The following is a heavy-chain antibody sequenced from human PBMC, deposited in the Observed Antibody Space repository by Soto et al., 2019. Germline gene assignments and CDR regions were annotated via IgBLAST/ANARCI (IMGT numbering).Heavy chain of an antibody. CDR3: ARGWGYCSGGSCSNWFDP. CDR1: GGSISSYY. Sequence: SETLSLTCTVSGGSISSYYWSWIRQPPGKGLEWIGYIYYSGSTNYNPSLKSRVTIPVDTSKNQFSLKLSSVTAADTAVYYCARGWGYCSGGSCSNWFDPWGQGTLVTVSS. V-gene: IGHV4-59*01. J-gene: IGHJ5*02. D-gene: IGHD2-15*01. CDR2: IYYSGST.